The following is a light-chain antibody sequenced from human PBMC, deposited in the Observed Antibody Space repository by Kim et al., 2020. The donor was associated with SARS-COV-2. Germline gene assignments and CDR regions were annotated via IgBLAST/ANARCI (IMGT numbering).Light chain of an antibody. CDR1: QGINNY. V-gene: IGKV1-27*01. CDR3: QKYDSVPYT. Sequence: AAVGDRVTMTCRASQGINNYLVWCQQRPGKVPKVVIYGASVLQSGVPSRFSGSGYGTDFTLTITNIQPEDFATYYCQKYDSVPYTFGGGTKVDIK. CDR2: GAS. J-gene: IGKJ4*01.